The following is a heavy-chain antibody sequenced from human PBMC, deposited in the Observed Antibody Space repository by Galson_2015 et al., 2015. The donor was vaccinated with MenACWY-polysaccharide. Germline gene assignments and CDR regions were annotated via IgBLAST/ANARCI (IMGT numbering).Heavy chain of an antibody. V-gene: IGHV3-7*01. CDR2: IRQGGSET. J-gene: IGHJ4*02. CDR3: TRPRTY. Sequence: SLRLSCAASGFTFTSYWMSWVRQAPGKGLEWVANIRQGGSETYYVDSVKGRFTISRDNAKNSLYLQMNSLRADDTAVYYCTRPRTYWGQGTLVTVSS. CDR1: GFTFTSYW.